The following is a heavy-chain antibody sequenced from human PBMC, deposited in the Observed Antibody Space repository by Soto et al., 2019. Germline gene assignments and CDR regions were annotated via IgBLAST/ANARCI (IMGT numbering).Heavy chain of an antibody. J-gene: IGHJ6*03. CDR2: INFSGST. CDR3: ARKGAAASYAHYYMDV. D-gene: IGHD6-13*01. V-gene: IGHV4-59*01. CDR1: GGSISSYY. Sequence: PSETLSLTCTASGGSISSYYWSWIRQPPGKGLEWIGEINFSGSTNYNPSLKSRVTISVDTSRNRFSLNLTSATAADTAVYYCARKGAAASYAHYYMDVWGRGTAVTVSS.